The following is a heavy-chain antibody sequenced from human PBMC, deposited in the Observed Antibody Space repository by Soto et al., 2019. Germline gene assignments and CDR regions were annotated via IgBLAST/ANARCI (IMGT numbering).Heavy chain of an antibody. J-gene: IGHJ6*03. Sequence: EVQLVESGGGLVQPGGSLKLSCAASGFTFSGSAMHWVRQASGKGLEWVGRIRSKANSYATAYAASVKGRFTISRDDSKNTAYLQMNSLKTEDTAVYYCTSQYDISLRNYYYYMDVWGKGTTVTVSS. CDR2: IRSKANSYAT. D-gene: IGHD3-9*01. CDR3: TSQYDISLRNYYYYMDV. V-gene: IGHV3-73*01. CDR1: GFTFSGSA.